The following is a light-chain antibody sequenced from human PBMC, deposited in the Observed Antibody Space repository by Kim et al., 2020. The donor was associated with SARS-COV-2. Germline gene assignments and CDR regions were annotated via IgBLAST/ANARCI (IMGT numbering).Light chain of an antibody. CDR1: LSINSD. J-gene: IGKJ4*01. CDR3: LQRHDWPLT. Sequence: LAPGESATLSCRASLSINSDLGWYQHIPGQPPRLLIYDASNRATGIPARFSGSGSGTDFTLTISSLEPEDFGVYYCLQRHDWPLTFGGGTKVDIK. CDR2: DAS. V-gene: IGKV3-11*01.